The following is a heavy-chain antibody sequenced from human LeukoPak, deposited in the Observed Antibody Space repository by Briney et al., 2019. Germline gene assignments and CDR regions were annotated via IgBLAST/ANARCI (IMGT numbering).Heavy chain of an antibody. Sequence: ASVKVSCKVSGYTLTELSMHWVRQAPGKGLEWMGGFDPEDGETIYAQKFQGRVTMTEDTSTDTAYMELSSLRSEDTAVYYCASSGSLFTLDAFDIWGQGTMVTVSS. CDR3: ASSGSLFTLDAFDI. CDR1: GYTLTELS. V-gene: IGHV1-24*01. J-gene: IGHJ3*02. D-gene: IGHD1-26*01. CDR2: FDPEDGET.